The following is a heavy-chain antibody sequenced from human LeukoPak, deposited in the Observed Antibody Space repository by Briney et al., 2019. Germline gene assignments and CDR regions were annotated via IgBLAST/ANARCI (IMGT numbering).Heavy chain of an antibody. V-gene: IGHV3-9*03. CDR2: ISWNSGSI. D-gene: IGHD3-10*01. CDR3: AKSPTYGSGAYYFDY. CDR1: GFTFDDYA. Sequence: PGRSLRLSCAASGFTFDDYAMHWVRQAPGKGLEWVSGISWNSGSIAYADSVKGRFAIFRDNAKSSLFLQMDSLRAEDMALYYCAKSPTYGSGAYYFDYWGQGTLVTVSS. J-gene: IGHJ4*02.